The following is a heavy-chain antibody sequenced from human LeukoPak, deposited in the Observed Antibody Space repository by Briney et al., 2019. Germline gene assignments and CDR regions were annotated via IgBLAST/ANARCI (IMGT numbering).Heavy chain of an antibody. V-gene: IGHV4-39*01. CDR3: ARQMDTVTADY. Sequence: SETLSLTCTVSGGSISSSSYFWGWIRQPPGKGLEWIGSIFYSGSTYYNPSLNSRVTISIDTSKNQFSLRLSSVTAADAAVYYCARQMDTVTADYWGQGTLVTVSS. CDR2: IFYSGST. D-gene: IGHD4-17*01. J-gene: IGHJ4*02. CDR1: GGSISSSSYF.